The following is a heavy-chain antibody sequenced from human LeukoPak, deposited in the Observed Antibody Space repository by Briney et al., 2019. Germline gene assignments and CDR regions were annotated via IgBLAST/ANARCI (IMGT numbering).Heavy chain of an antibody. J-gene: IGHJ6*03. V-gene: IGHV3-23*01. CDR1: GFTFNNYG. D-gene: IGHD1-1*01. CDR3: AKEGYNWNDVGSYYYYYMDV. Sequence: GGSLRLSCAASGFTFNNYGMSWVRQAPGRGLEWVSAISRDGGDTFYADSVKGRFTISRDNSKNTLYLQMNSLRAEDTAVYYCAKEGYNWNDVGSYYYYYMDVWGKGTTVTVSS. CDR2: ISRDGGDT.